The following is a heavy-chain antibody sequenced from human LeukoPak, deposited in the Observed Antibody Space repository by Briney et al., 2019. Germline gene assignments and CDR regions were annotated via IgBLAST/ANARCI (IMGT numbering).Heavy chain of an antibody. D-gene: IGHD5-18*01. CDR2: ISAYSGNT. CDR3: ARGRYSYGYYYYYMDV. V-gene: IGHV1-18*01. CDR1: GYTFTSYG. Sequence: ASVKVSCKASGYTFTSYGISWVRQAPGQGLEWMGWISAYSGNTNYAQKLQGRVTMTTDTSTSTAYMELRSLRSDDTAVYYCARGRYSYGYYYYYMDVWGKGTTVTVSS. J-gene: IGHJ6*03.